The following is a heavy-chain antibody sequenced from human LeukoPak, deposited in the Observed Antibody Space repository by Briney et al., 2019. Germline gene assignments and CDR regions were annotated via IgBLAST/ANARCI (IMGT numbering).Heavy chain of an antibody. V-gene: IGHV1-69*04. CDR2: IIPIRGIA. D-gene: IGHD3-22*01. Sequence: GASVKVSCKASGGTFSSYAISWVRQAPGQGLEWMGRIIPIRGIANYAQKFQGRVTITADKSTSTAYMELSSLRSEDTAVYYCARGYYYDSSGYPYYFDYWGQGTLVTVSS. J-gene: IGHJ4*02. CDR1: GGTFSSYA. CDR3: ARGYYYDSSGYPYYFDY.